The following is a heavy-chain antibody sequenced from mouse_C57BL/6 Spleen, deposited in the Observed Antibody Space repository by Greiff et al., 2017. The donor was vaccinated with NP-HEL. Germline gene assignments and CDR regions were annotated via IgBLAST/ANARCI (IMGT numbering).Heavy chain of an antibody. D-gene: IGHD1-1*01. V-gene: IGHV1-85*01. CDR1: GYTFTSYD. Sequence: QVQLQQSGPELVKPGASVKLSCKASGYTFTSYDINWVKQRPGQGPEWIGWIYPRDGSTKYNEKFKGKATLTVDTSSSTAYMELHSLTSEDSAVYFCARGGNYYGSSWYFDVWGTGTTVTVSS. J-gene: IGHJ1*03. CDR2: IYPRDGST. CDR3: ARGGNYYGSSWYFDV.